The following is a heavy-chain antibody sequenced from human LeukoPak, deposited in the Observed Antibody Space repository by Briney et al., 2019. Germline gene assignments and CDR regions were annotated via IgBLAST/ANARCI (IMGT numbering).Heavy chain of an antibody. CDR1: GFTFSSYS. V-gene: IGHV3-48*01. J-gene: IGHJ3*02. CDR2: ISSSSSTI. CDR3: ARDLEYSYGPDAFDI. Sequence: TGGSLRLSCAASGFTFSSYSMNWVRQAPGKGLEWVSYISSSSSTIYYADSVKGRFTISRDNAKNSLYLQMNSLRAEDTAVYYCARDLEYSYGPDAFDIWGQGTMVTVSS. D-gene: IGHD5-18*01.